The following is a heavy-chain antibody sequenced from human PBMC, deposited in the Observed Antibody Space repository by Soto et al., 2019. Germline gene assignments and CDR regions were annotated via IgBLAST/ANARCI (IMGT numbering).Heavy chain of an antibody. D-gene: IGHD6-13*01. V-gene: IGHV3-30*18. CDR3: AKGPRRAAAEV. CDR1: GFTFSRDG. CDR2: ISYDGSNK. Sequence: QTGGSLRLSCATAGFTFSRDGIHWGRQAPGKGLEWVAVISYDGSNKYYADSVKGRFTISRDNSKNTLYLQMNSLRAEDTAVYYCAKGPRRAAAEVWGQGTTVTVSS. J-gene: IGHJ6*02.